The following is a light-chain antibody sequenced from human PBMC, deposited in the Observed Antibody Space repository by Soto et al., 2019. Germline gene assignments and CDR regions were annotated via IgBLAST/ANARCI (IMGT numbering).Light chain of an antibody. V-gene: IGKV1-5*01. Sequence: DIQMTQSPSTLSASVGDRVTITCRASQSISSWLAWYQQKPGKAPKLLIYDASSLESRVPSRFSGSGSGTELTLTIGSLEPDDFATYYCQQYNSYSWTFGQGTKVEIK. J-gene: IGKJ1*01. CDR2: DAS. CDR1: QSISSW. CDR3: QQYNSYSWT.